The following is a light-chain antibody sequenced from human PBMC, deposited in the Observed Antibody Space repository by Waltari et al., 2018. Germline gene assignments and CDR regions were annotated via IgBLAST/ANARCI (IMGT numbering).Light chain of an antibody. CDR3: QQYNSYPWT. CDR2: KAS. J-gene: IGKJ1*01. CDR1: QSISSR. V-gene: IGKV1-5*03. Sequence: DIQMTQSPSTLSASVGDRVTITCRASQSISSRLAWYQQNPGKAPKLLIYKASSLESGVPSRFSGSGSGTEFTLTISSLQPDDFATYYCQQYNSYPWTFGQGTKVEIK.